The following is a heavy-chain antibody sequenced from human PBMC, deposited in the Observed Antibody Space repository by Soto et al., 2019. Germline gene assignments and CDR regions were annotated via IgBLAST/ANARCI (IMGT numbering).Heavy chain of an antibody. V-gene: IGHV1-2*02. CDR1: GYTFTGYY. Sequence: VASVKVSCKASGYTFTGYYMHWVRQAPGQGLEWMGWINPNSGGTNYAQKFQGRVTMTRDTSISTAYVELSRLRSDDTAVYYCARDRYRSGYSYDADYWGQGTLVTVSS. D-gene: IGHD5-18*01. CDR3: ARDRYRSGYSYDADY. J-gene: IGHJ4*02. CDR2: INPNSGGT.